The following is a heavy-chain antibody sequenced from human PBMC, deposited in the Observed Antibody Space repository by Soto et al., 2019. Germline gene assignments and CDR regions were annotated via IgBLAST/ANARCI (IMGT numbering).Heavy chain of an antibody. CDR1: GLTFSTYS. CDR3: ARDDCSSTSCYYSMDV. J-gene: IGHJ6*02. V-gene: IGHV3-21*01. D-gene: IGHD2-2*01. CDR2: ISSSSNSI. Sequence: GGSLRLSCAASGLTFSTYSMNWVRQAPGKGLEWVSSISSSSNSIYYADSVKGRFTISRDNAKNSLYLQMNSLRAEDTAVYYCARDDCSSTSCYYSMDVWGQGTTVTV.